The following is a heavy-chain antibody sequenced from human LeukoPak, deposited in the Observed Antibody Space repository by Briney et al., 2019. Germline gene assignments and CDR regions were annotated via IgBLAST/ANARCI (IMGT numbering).Heavy chain of an antibody. V-gene: IGHV4-4*07. Sequence: SETLSLTCTVSGGSISNYYWSWIRQPAGRGLEWIGRIYTRGNTNYNPSLKSRVTMSVDAPKNEVSLKSTSVTAADTAVYFCARGGGTNDDFWSGYAYSFDYWGQGALVTVSS. CDR3: ARGGGTNDDFWSGYAYSFDY. D-gene: IGHD3-3*01. J-gene: IGHJ4*02. CDR2: IYTRGNT. CDR1: GGSISNYY.